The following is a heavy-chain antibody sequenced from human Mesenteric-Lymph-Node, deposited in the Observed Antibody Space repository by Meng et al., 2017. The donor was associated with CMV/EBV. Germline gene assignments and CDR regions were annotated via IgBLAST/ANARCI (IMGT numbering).Heavy chain of an antibody. CDR3: AREAGTCSSTSCYYNWFDP. CDR2: INPNSGNT. J-gene: IGHJ5*02. Sequence: ASVKVSCKASGYTFTGYYMHWVRQAPGQGLEWMGWINPNSGNTGYAQKFQGRVTMTRNTSISTAYMELSSLRSEDTAVYYCAREAGTCSSTSCYYNWFDPWGQGTLVTVSS. CDR1: GYTFTGYY. D-gene: IGHD2-2*01. V-gene: IGHV1-8*02.